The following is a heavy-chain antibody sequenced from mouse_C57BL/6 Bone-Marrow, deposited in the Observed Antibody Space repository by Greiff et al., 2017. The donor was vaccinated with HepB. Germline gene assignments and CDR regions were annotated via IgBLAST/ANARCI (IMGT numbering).Heavy chain of an antibody. D-gene: IGHD2-3*01. CDR3: ARRDGYYGGFAY. CDR2: IYPRSGNT. J-gene: IGHJ3*01. Sequence: VKLQQSGAELARPGASVKLSCKASGYTFTSYGISWVKQRTGQGLEWIGEIYPRSGNTYYNEKFKGKATLTADKSSSKAYMELRSLTSEDSAVYFCARRDGYYGGFAYWGQGTLVTVSA. CDR1: GYTFTSYG. V-gene: IGHV1-81*01.